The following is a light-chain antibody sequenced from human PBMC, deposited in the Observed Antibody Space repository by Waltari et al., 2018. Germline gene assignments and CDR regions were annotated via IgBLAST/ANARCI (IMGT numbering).Light chain of an antibody. J-gene: IGLJ1*01. CDR3: CSYAGSSHV. Sequence: QSALTQPRSVSGSPGPSVPISCSGTSSDVGGYNFFSWYQHHPGKAPKLMIYDVTKRPSGVPDRFSGSKSGNTASLTISGLQAEDEADYYCCSYAGSSHVFGTGTKVTVL. CDR1: SSDVGGYNF. CDR2: DVT. V-gene: IGLV2-11*01.